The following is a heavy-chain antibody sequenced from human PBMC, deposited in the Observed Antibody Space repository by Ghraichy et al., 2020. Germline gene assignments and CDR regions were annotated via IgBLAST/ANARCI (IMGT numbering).Heavy chain of an antibody. J-gene: IGHJ4*02. V-gene: IGHV3-53*01. Sequence: GSLRLSCAASGFTVSSYYMSWVRQAPGKGLEWVSIIYSGGTTYYADSMKGRFTISRDNSKNTLYLQMNSLRAEDTAVYYFARLGTMWSFVYWGQGTLVTVSS. CDR2: IYSGGTT. CDR3: ARLGTMWSFVY. D-gene: IGHD3-3*01. CDR1: GFTVSSYY.